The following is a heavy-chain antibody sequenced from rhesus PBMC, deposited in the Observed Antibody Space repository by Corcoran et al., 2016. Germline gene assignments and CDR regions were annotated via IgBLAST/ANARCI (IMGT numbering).Heavy chain of an antibody. Sequence: QVQLQESGPGLVKPSETLSLTCTVSGGSISDSYYWSWIRQPPGKGLEWMGRIYGGCRSTNYNPSLKSRVTISRDTSKNQFSLKLSSVTAADTAVYYCARSYSRRGLDSWGQGVVVTVSS. CDR3: ARSYSRRGLDS. CDR1: GGSISDSYY. J-gene: IGHJ6*01. CDR2: IYGGCRST. D-gene: IGHD6-13*01. V-gene: IGHV4S18*01.